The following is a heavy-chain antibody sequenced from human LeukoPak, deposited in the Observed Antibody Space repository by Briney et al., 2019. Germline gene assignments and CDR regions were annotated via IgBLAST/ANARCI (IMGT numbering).Heavy chain of an antibody. CDR2: ISYDGSNK. D-gene: IGHD3-9*01. CDR1: GFTFSSYG. Sequence: GGSLRLSCAASGFTFSSYGMHWVRQAPGKGLEWVAVISYDGSNKYYADSVKGRFTISRDNSKNTLYLQMNSLRAEDTAVYYCAKDLDLGTRLRYFDWLLDPLDYWGQGTLVTVSP. CDR3: AKDLDLGTRLRYFDWLLDPLDY. V-gene: IGHV3-30*18. J-gene: IGHJ4*02.